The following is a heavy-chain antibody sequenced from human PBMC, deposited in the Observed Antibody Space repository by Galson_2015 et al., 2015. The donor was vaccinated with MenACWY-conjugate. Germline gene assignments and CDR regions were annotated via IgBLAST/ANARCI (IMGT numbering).Heavy chain of an antibody. CDR2: ISYDGSDT. CDR3: AKAGRLGLVILGCVDI. J-gene: IGHJ5*02. CDR1: RFIFSSYG. Sequence: SLRLSCAASRFIFSSYGMHWVRQAPGKGLEWVAVISYDGSDTYYADSVKGRFTISRDNSKNTMYLQMNSLRTEDTAIYYCAKAGRLGLVILGCVDIWGQGTLVTVSS. V-gene: IGHV3-30*18. D-gene: IGHD3/OR15-3a*01.